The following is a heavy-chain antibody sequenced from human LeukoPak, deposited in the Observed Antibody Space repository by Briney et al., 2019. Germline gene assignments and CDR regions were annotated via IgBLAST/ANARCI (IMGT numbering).Heavy chain of an antibody. V-gene: IGHV3-30*18. CDR2: ISYDGRNI. CDR1: GFTFSNYG. D-gene: IGHD2-2*01. Sequence: GGSLRLSCAASGFTFSNYGMHWVRQAPGKGLEWVAVISYDGRNIHYPDSVKGRFTISRDISTDTLWLQMDSLRTEDTAVYYCAKGPLRGTAAAIDYWGQGTLVTVSS. J-gene: IGHJ4*02. CDR3: AKGPLRGTAAAIDY.